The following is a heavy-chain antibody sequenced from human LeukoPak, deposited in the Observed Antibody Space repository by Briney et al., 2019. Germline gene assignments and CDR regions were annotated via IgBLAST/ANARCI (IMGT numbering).Heavy chain of an antibody. CDR3: ASGTNDAFDI. J-gene: IGHJ3*02. CDR2: ISSSSSTV. V-gene: IGHV3-48*01. CDR1: GLTFSSYS. D-gene: IGHD1-26*01. Sequence: PGGSLRLSCAASGLTFSSYSMNWVRQAPGKGLEWVSYISSSSSTVYYADSVKGRFTISRDNAKNSLYLQMNSLRAEDTAVYYCASGTNDAFDIWGQGTMVTASS.